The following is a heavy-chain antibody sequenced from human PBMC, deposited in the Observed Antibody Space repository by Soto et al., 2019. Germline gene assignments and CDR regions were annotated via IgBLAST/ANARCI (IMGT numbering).Heavy chain of an antibody. CDR1: GGTFSSYA. CDR2: IIPIFGTA. Sequence: SVKVSCMASGGTFSSYAISWVRQAPGQGLEWMGGIIPIFGTANYAQKFQGRVTITADESTSTAYMELSSLRSEDTAVYYCARDEYYDSSGYVGAFDIWGQGTMVTVSS. D-gene: IGHD3-22*01. CDR3: ARDEYYDSSGYVGAFDI. V-gene: IGHV1-69*13. J-gene: IGHJ3*02.